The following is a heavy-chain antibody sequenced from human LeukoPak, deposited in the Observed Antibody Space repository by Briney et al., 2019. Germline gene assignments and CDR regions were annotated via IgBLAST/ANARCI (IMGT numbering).Heavy chain of an antibody. Sequence: ASVKVSCKASGGTFSSYAISWVRQAPGQGLEGMGWISAYNGNTNYAQKLQGRVTMTTDTSTSTAYMELRSLRSDDTAVYYCAAIAAADEREYYFDYWGQGTLVTVSS. V-gene: IGHV1-18*01. D-gene: IGHD6-13*01. CDR2: ISAYNGNT. CDR3: AAIAAADEREYYFDY. J-gene: IGHJ4*02. CDR1: GGTFSSYA.